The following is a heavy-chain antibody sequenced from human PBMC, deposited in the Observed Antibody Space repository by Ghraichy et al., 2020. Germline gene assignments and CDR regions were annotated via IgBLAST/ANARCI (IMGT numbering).Heavy chain of an antibody. V-gene: IGHV4-39*01. J-gene: IGHJ3*02. Sequence: SETLSLTCTVSGGSISSSSYYWGWIRQPPRRGLECIGSIFYSGSTYYNPSLKSRVTMSVDTSKNQFSLKLSSVTAADTAVYYCARRIVVGATSDAFDMWGQGTMVTVSS. D-gene: IGHD1-26*01. CDR3: ARRIVVGATSDAFDM. CDR2: IFYSGST. CDR1: GGSISSSSYY.